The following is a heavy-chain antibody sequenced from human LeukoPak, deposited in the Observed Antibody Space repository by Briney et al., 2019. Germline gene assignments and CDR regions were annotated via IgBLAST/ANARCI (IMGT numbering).Heavy chain of an antibody. J-gene: IGHJ4*02. CDR3: AKTSYDSSGYYYFDY. CDR2: ISGSGGST. Sequence: GGSLRLSCAASGFTFSSYAMSWVRQAPGKGLKWVSAISGSGGSTYYADSVKGRFTISRDNSKNTLYLQMNSLRAEDTAVYYCAKTSYDSSGYYYFDYWGQGTLVTVSS. V-gene: IGHV3-23*01. D-gene: IGHD3-22*01. CDR1: GFTFSSYA.